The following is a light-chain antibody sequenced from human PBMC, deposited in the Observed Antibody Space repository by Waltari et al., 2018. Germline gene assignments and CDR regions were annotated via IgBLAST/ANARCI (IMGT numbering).Light chain of an antibody. CDR1: QDISNY. J-gene: IGKJ4*01. V-gene: IGKV1-33*01. CDR3: QQYDKLPPLT. CDR2: DAS. Sequence: DIQMTQSPSSLSASVGDRVTITCQASQDISNYLNWYQQKPGKAPKLLIYDASNLETGVPSRFSGSGSGTDFTFPISSLQPEEIATYYCQQYDKLPPLTFGGGTKVEIK.